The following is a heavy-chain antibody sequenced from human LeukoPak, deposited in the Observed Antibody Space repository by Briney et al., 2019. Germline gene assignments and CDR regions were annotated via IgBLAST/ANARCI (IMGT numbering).Heavy chain of an antibody. CDR1: GYAFTGYY. Sequence: ASVKVSCKASGYAFTGYYMHWVRQAPGQGLEWMGWINPNSGGTNYAQKFQGRVTMTRDTSISTAYMELSRLRSDDTAVYYCARDPHIVVVTAIDYFDYWGQGTLVTVSS. D-gene: IGHD2-21*02. CDR3: ARDPHIVVVTAIDYFDY. J-gene: IGHJ4*02. CDR2: INPNSGGT. V-gene: IGHV1-2*02.